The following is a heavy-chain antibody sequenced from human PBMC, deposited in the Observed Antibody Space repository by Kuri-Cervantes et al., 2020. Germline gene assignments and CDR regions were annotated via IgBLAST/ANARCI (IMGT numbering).Heavy chain of an antibody. CDR3: ARGTRLLRRGRYSYYMDV. CDR2: IYYSGST. J-gene: IGHJ6*03. CDR1: GGSISSSSYY. D-gene: IGHD4/OR15-4a*01. Sequence: GSLRLSCTVSGGSISSSSYYWGWIRQPPGKGLEWIGSIYYSGSTYYSPSLKSRVTISVDTSKDQFSLKLTSVTAADTALYYCARGTRLLRRGRYSYYMDVWGKGTTVTVSS. V-gene: IGHV4-39*01.